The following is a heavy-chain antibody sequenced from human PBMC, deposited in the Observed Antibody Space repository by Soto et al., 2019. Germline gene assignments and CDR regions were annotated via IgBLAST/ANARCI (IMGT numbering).Heavy chain of an antibody. V-gene: IGHV1-8*01. Sequence: ASVKVSCKASGYTFTSYDINWVRQATGQGLEWMGWMNPNSGNTGYAQKFQGRVTTTRNTSISTAYMELSSLRSEDTAVYYCARGPYCSGGSCFPYDVWGQGTTVTVSS. D-gene: IGHD2-15*01. CDR2: MNPNSGNT. CDR3: ARGPYCSGGSCFPYDV. CDR1: GYTFTSYD. J-gene: IGHJ6*02.